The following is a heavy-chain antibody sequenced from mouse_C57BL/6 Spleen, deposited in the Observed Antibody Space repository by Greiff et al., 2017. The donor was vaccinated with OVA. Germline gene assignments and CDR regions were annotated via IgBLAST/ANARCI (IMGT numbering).Heavy chain of an antibody. CDR3: ARELRGNAMDY. CDR1: GYAFSSYW. Sequence: VQGVESGAELVKPGASVKISCKASGYAFSSYWMNWVKQRPGKGLEWIGQIYPGDGDTNYNGKFKGKATLTADKSSSTAYMQLSSLTSEDSAVYFCARELRGNAMDYWGQGTSVTVSS. V-gene: IGHV1-80*01. D-gene: IGHD1-1*01. J-gene: IGHJ4*01. CDR2: IYPGDGDT.